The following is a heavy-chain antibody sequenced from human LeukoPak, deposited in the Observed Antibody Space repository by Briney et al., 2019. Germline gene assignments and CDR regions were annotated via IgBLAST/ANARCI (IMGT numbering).Heavy chain of an antibody. CDR2: IYTSGST. Sequence: TSETLSLTCTVSGGSISSYYWSCIRHPAGKGLEWIGRIYTSGSTNYNPSLKSRVTMSVDTSKNQFSLKLSSVTAADTAVYYCARVVTDSSGPTIYYYCYMDVWGKGTTVTVSS. J-gene: IGHJ6*03. CDR1: GGSISSYY. CDR3: ARVVTDSSGPTIYYYCYMDV. D-gene: IGHD3-22*01. V-gene: IGHV4-4*07.